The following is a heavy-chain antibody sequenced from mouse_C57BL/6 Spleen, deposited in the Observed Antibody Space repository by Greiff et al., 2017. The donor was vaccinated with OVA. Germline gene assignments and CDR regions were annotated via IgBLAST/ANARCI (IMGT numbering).Heavy chain of an antibody. CDR3: TRGLGPYAMDY. V-gene: IGHV1-15*01. CDR2: IDPETGGT. D-gene: IGHD4-1*01. J-gene: IGHJ4*01. CDR1: GYTFTDYE. Sequence: QVQLQQSGAELVRPGASVTLSCKASGYTFTDYEMHWVKQTPVHGLEWIGAIDPETGGTAYNQKFKGKAILTADKSSSTAYMELRSLTSEDSAVYYCTRGLGPYAMDYWGQGTSVTVSS.